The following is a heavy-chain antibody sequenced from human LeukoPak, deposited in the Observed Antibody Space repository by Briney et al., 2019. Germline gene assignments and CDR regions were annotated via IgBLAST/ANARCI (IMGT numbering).Heavy chain of an antibody. V-gene: IGHV1-8*01. CDR2: MNPNSGNT. J-gene: IGHJ4*02. D-gene: IGHD4-17*01. CDR1: GYTFTSYD. Sequence: ASVKVSCKASGYTFTSYDINWVRQATGQGLEWMGWMNPNSGNTGYAQKFQGRVTMTRDTSISTAYMELSRLRSDDTAVYYCARDPDYGDFGQPYYFDYWGQGTLVTVSS. CDR3: ARDPDYGDFGQPYYFDY.